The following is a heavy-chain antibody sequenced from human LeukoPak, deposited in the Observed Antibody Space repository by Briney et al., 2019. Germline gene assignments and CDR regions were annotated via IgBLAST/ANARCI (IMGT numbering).Heavy chain of an antibody. CDR3: ATSGSYRDY. Sequence: SETQSLTCAVYGGSFSGYNWSWIRQPPGKGLEWIGEINQSGSTNYNPSLKSRVTISADTSKNQFSLKLSSVTAADTAAYYCATSGSYRDYWGQGTLVTVSS. CDR2: INQSGST. CDR1: GGSFSGYN. J-gene: IGHJ4*02. V-gene: IGHV4-34*01. D-gene: IGHD1-26*01.